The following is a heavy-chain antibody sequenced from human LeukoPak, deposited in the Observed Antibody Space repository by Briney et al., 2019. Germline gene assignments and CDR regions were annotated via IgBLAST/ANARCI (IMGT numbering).Heavy chain of an antibody. V-gene: IGHV1-8*01. CDR3: ARAPREWGYNH. J-gene: IGHJ5*02. CDR2: INPINGNT. Sequence: EASVKVSCTASGYTFTSYDINWVRQTTGQGLEWMGWINPINGNTDYPQKFQGRVTMTRDTSIRTAYMELSSLRSDDTAVYYCARAPREWGYNHWGQGTLVTVSS. CDR1: GYTFTSYD. D-gene: IGHD5-18*01.